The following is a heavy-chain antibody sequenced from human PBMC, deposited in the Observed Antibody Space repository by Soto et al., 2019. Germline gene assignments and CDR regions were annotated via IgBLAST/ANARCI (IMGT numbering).Heavy chain of an antibody. J-gene: IGHJ2*01. Sequence: PGGSLRLSCAASGFTFSNYWMTWVRQSPGKGLEWVAHIKQDGSGKFYVDSVKGRFTISRDNAEKSLDLQMNSLRAEDTAIYFCAGGLTSTWGRPFWYFDLWGRGTLVTVSS. D-gene: IGHD6-13*01. V-gene: IGHV3-7*01. CDR1: GFTFSNYW. CDR3: AGGLTSTWGRPFWYFDL. CDR2: IKQDGSGK.